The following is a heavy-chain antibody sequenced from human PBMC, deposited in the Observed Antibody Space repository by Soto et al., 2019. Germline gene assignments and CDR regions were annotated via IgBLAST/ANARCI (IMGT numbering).Heavy chain of an antibody. Sequence: PGGSLRLSCAASGLTFSNAWMSWVRQAPGKGLEWVGRIKSKTDGGTTDYAAPVKGRFTISRDDSKNTLYLQMNSLKTEDTAVYYCTTVWIQLWLDYYYGMDVWGQGTTVTVSS. D-gene: IGHD5-18*01. V-gene: IGHV3-15*01. CDR3: TTVWIQLWLDYYYGMDV. CDR1: GLTFSNAW. CDR2: IKSKTDGGTT. J-gene: IGHJ6*02.